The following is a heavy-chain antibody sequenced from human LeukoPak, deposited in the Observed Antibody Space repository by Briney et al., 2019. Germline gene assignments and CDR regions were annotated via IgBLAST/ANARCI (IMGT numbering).Heavy chain of an antibody. CDR3: AKDRRPVYYDFWSGYGY. D-gene: IGHD3-3*01. J-gene: IGHJ4*02. CDR1: GFTFSSYG. V-gene: IGHV3-30*18. Sequence: GGSLRLSCAASGFTFSSYGMHWVRQAPGKGLEWVAVISYDGSNKYYADSVKRRFTISRDNSKNTLYLQMNSLRAEDTAVYYCAKDRRPVYYDFWSGYGYWGQGTLVTVSS. CDR2: ISYDGSNK.